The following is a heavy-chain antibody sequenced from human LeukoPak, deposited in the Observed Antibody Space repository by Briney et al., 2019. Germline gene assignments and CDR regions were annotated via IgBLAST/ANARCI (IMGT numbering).Heavy chain of an antibody. V-gene: IGHV4-61*02. Sequence: NASETLSLTCTVSGDSISSGDYYWSWIRQPAGEGLEWIGRISSSGSTNYNPSLKSRVTISVDTSKNQFSLKLSSVTAADTAVYFCARGPYSYDSSGAFDIWGQGTMVTVSS. CDR2: ISSSGST. CDR3: ARGPYSYDSSGAFDI. CDR1: GDSISSGDYY. J-gene: IGHJ3*02. D-gene: IGHD3-22*01.